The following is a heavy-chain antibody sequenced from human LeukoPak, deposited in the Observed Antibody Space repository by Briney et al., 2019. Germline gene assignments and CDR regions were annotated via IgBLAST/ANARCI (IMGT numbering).Heavy chain of an antibody. V-gene: IGHV4-39*01. CDR2: IYYSGRT. CDR1: GGSISSTSSY. CDR3: ARHFSGGYYHDY. Sequence: SETLSLTCTVSGGSISSTSSYWGWIRQPPGKGREWIGSIYYSGRTYYNPSLKSRVAISVDTSKNQFSLKLSSVTAADTAVYYCARHFSGGYYHDYWGQGTLVTVSS. D-gene: IGHD3-22*01. J-gene: IGHJ4*02.